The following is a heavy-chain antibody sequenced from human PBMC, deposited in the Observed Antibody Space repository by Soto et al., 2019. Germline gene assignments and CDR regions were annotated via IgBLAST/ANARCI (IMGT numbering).Heavy chain of an antibody. J-gene: IGHJ5*01. D-gene: IGHD3-10*01. Sequence: GGSLRLSCAASGFTFSTYTMNWVRQAPGKGLEWISSISSGSSYIYYAGSVKGRFAISRDNAKNSLFLQMNSLGADDAAVYYCARDILSGGAYPDSWGQGTKVTVSS. V-gene: IGHV3-21*01. CDR1: GFTFSTYT. CDR3: ARDILSGGAYPDS. CDR2: ISSGSSYI.